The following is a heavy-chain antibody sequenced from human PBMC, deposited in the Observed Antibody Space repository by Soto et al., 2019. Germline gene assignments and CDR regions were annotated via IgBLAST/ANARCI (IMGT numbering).Heavy chain of an antibody. D-gene: IGHD4-4*01. J-gene: IGHJ4*02. Sequence: EVQLVESGGGLVXXXESLRLSXXXXXFTFSSYWMHWIRQAPGKGLVWVSRVSSDGSSTVYANSVKGRLTISRDNAKNTLYLQMNSLSDEDTAVYYCTRGLPNYSSFDSWGQGTLVTVSS. CDR1: XFTFSSYW. CDR3: TRGLPNYSSFDS. V-gene: IGHV3-74*01. CDR2: VSSDGSST.